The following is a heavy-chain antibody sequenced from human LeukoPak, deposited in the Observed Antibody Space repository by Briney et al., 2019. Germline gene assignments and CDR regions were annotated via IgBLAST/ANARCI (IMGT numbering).Heavy chain of an antibody. CDR3: AKYVQEAYDYVDY. Sequence: PGGSLRLSCAASGFTFSNYAMSWVRQAPGKGLEWVSAISGSGDSTYYADSVKGRFTISRDNSKNTLYLQMNSLRAEDTAVYYCAKYVQEAYDYVDYWGQGTLVTASS. J-gene: IGHJ4*02. V-gene: IGHV3-23*01. CDR2: ISGSGDST. D-gene: IGHD3-16*01. CDR1: GFTFSNYA.